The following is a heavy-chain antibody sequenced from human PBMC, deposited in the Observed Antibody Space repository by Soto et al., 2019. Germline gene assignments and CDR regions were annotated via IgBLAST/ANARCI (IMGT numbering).Heavy chain of an antibody. CDR1: GFTFSSYG. J-gene: IGHJ6*02. CDR2: ISYDGSNK. Sequence: QVQLVESGGGVVQPGRSLRLSCAASGFTFSSYGMHWVRQAPGKGLEWVAVISYDGSNKYYADSVKGRFTISRDNSKKTRYXXXNXXRAEDTAVYYCAKDWGFFGYCMRTSCYQGGGGMDVWGQGTTVTVSS. CDR3: AKDWGFFGYCMRTSCYQGGGGMDV. D-gene: IGHD2-2*01. V-gene: IGHV3-30*18.